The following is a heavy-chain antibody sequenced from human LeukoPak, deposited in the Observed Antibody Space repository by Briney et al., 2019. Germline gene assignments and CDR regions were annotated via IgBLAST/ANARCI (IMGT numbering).Heavy chain of an antibody. V-gene: IGHV4-4*02. CDR1: GGSISSSNW. D-gene: IGHD3-3*01. Sequence: SGTLSLTCAVSGGSISSSNWWSWVRQPPGKGLEWIGEIYHSGSTNYNPSLKSRLTTSLDTSKNTFSLRLTSVTAADTAVYFCARHGDVALYSKSWNGFYTASDIWGRGTMVTVS. CDR3: ARHGDVALYSKSWNGFYTASDI. CDR2: IYHSGST. J-gene: IGHJ3*02.